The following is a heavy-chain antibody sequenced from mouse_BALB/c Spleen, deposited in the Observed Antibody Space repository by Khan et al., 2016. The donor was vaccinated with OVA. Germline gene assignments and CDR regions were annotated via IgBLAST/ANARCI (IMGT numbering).Heavy chain of an antibody. D-gene: IGHD1-1*01. CDR2: ISYSGNT. CDR1: GDSITSGY. J-gene: IGHJ3*01. CDR3: ACELRGFAY. Sequence: EVKLLESGPSLVKPSQTLFLTCSVTGDSITSGYWNWIRKFPGNKLEYMGYISYSGNTYYNPSIKSRISITRDTSTTQNYLQLNTVTTEDTATYYCACELRGFAYWGQGTLVTVSA. V-gene: IGHV3-8*02.